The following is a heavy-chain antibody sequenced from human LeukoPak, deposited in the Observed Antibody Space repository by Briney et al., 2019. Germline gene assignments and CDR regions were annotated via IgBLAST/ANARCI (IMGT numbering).Heavy chain of an antibody. V-gene: IGHV4-34*01. CDR3: ARRWNYGRNYYIDV. CDR1: GGSFSNYY. CDR2: INDNGRA. Sequence: PSETLSLTCAVYGGSFSNYYWNWIRQPPGKGLEWLGEINDNGRANYNPSLMSRVTVSVDTSKNQFSLRLTSVAATDTAVYYCARRWNYGRNYYIDVWGKGATVSVSS. D-gene: IGHD1-7*01. J-gene: IGHJ6*03.